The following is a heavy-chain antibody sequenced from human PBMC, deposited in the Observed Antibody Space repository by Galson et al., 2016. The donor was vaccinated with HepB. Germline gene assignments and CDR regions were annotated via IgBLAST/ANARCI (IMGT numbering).Heavy chain of an antibody. CDR1: GYTLTEVS. V-gene: IGHV1-24*01. CDR3: ATSRGWFGDSVYGVDV. Sequence: SVKVSCKVSGYTLTEVSIHWVRQAPGKGLEWMGGFDPDDGEAIYSLKFEGRVTVSEDTSTGTAYMDLSSLTSEDTAVYYCATSRGWFGDSVYGVDVWGQGTTVTVSS. CDR2: FDPDDGEA. J-gene: IGHJ6*02. D-gene: IGHD3-10*01.